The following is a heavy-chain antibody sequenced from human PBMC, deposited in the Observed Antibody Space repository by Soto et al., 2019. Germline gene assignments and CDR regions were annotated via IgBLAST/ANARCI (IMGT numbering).Heavy chain of an antibody. V-gene: IGHV3-33*01. CDR2: IWYDGSNK. CDR3: AREAEALDY. Sequence: VAVIWYDGSNKYYADSVKGRFTISRDNSRNTLYLQMNSLRAEDTAVYYCAREAEALDYWGQGTLVTVSS. J-gene: IGHJ4*02. D-gene: IGHD6-19*01.